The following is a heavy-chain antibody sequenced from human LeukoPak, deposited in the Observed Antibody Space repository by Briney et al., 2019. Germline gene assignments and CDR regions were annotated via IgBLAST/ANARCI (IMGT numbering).Heavy chain of an antibody. CDR3: ARGVYIAAAQYGY. CDR1: GGSISSYY. CDR2: IYYSGTT. D-gene: IGHD6-13*01. J-gene: IGHJ4*02. Sequence: SETLSLTCTVSGGSISSYYWSWIRQPPGKGLEWVGYIYYSGTTNYNPSLKSRVTISVDTSKNQFSLKLSSVTAADTAAYYCARGVYIAAAQYGYWGQGTLVTVPS. V-gene: IGHV4-59*01.